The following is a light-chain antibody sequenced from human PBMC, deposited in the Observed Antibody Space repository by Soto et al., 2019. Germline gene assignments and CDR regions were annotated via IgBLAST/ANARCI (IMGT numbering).Light chain of an antibody. CDR2: EGS. CDR3: CSYAGNYV. J-gene: IGLJ1*01. V-gene: IGLV2-23*01. Sequence: QSVLTQPASVSGSPGQSITTSCTGTSSDVGSNNLVSWYQQHPGKAPKLMIYEGSRRPSGVSNRFSGSKSGYTASLTISGLQAEDEADYYCCSYAGNYVFGTGTKVTVL. CDR1: SSDVGSNNL.